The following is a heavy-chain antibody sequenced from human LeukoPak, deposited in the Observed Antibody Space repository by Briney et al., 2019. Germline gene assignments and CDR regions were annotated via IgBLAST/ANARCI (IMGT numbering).Heavy chain of an antibody. Sequence: SETLSLTCTVSGGSISSSSYYWGWIRQPPGTGLEWIGSIYYSGSTYYNPSLKSRVTISVDTSKNQFSLKLSSVTAADTAVYYCAGGSGSYYYYYYGMDVWGQGTTVTVSS. D-gene: IGHD3-10*01. CDR2: IYYSGST. V-gene: IGHV4-39*01. J-gene: IGHJ6*02. CDR1: GGSISSSSYY. CDR3: AGGSGSYYYYYYGMDV.